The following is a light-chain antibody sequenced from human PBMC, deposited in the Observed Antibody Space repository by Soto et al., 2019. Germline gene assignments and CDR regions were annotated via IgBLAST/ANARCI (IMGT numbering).Light chain of an antibody. J-gene: IGKJ2*01. Sequence: EIVLTQSPGTLSLSPGERATLSCRASQSVRSNYLAWYQQKPGQAPRLLIYGASSRATDIPDRFSGSGSGIDFTLTINRLEPEDFAVYYCQQYGSSPYTFGQGTKLEIK. CDR2: GAS. CDR3: QQYGSSPYT. V-gene: IGKV3-20*01. CDR1: QSVRSNY.